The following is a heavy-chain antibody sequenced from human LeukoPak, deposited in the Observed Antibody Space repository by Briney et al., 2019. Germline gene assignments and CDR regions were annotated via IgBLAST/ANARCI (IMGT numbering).Heavy chain of an antibody. J-gene: IGHJ4*02. D-gene: IGHD6-19*01. Sequence: PSETLSLTRTVSGGSVSGYYWSWIRQPPGKGLEWIGYIHNTERTTYNPSLKSRVTISGDTSKNQFSLKLSSVTAADTAVYYCARHSLAVAGTGYFDYWGQGTLVIVSS. CDR3: ARHSLAVAGTGYFDY. CDR2: IHNTERT. CDR1: GGSVSGYY. V-gene: IGHV4-59*08.